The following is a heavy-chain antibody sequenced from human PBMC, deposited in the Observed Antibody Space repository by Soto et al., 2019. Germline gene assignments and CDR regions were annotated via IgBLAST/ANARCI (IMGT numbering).Heavy chain of an antibody. V-gene: IGHV5-51*01. Sequence: GESLKISCKGSGYSFTSYWICWVRQMPGKGLEWMGIIYPGDSDTRYSTSFHGLVTISADKSISTANLQWSSLKASDTAMYFCARRGSDCCGDCFDYWGQGTLVTVSS. CDR2: IYPGDSDT. CDR3: ARRGSDCCGDCFDY. J-gene: IGHJ4*02. CDR1: GYSFTSYW. D-gene: IGHD2-15*01.